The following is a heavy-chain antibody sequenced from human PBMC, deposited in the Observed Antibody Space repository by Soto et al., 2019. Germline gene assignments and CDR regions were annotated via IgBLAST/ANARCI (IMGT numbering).Heavy chain of an antibody. V-gene: IGHV3-7*01. CDR3: VCGGNYFIY. Sequence: EVQLVESGAGLVQPGGSLRLSCAASGFSFSTYWMTWVRQPPGTGLEWVANMDQDGSETYYVDSVRGRYTVSRDQAKNSLYLQMNSLRVEDTAVYYCVCGGNYFIYWGQGTLVTVPP. CDR2: MDQDGSET. CDR1: GFSFSTYW. J-gene: IGHJ4*02. D-gene: IGHD3-16*01.